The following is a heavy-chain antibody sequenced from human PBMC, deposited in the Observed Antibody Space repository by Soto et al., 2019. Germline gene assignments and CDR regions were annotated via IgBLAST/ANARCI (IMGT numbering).Heavy chain of an antibody. V-gene: IGHV1-18*01. CDR1: GYTFTSYG. CDR2: ISAYNGNT. Sequence: QVQLVQSGAEVKKPGASVKVSCKASGYTFTSYGISWVRQAPGQGLEWMGWISAYNGNTNYAQKLQGRVTMTTDTSTSTAYMELRSLRSDDTSVYYCARDRTFGYCSSTSCYGIRTGSDYWGPGTLVTVSS. CDR3: ARDRTFGYCSSTSCYGIRTGSDY. J-gene: IGHJ4*02. D-gene: IGHD2-2*01.